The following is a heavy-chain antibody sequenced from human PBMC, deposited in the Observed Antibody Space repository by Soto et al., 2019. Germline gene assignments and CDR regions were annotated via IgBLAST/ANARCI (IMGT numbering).Heavy chain of an antibody. Sequence: GGSLRLSCAASGFTFSSYAMSWVRQAPGKGLEWVSAISGSGGSTYYADSVKGRFTISRDNSKNTLYLQMNSLRAEDTAVYYCARERNYYDSSGYHDYWGQGTLVTVSS. J-gene: IGHJ4*02. D-gene: IGHD3-22*01. V-gene: IGHV3-23*01. CDR2: ISGSGGST. CDR3: ARERNYYDSSGYHDY. CDR1: GFTFSSYA.